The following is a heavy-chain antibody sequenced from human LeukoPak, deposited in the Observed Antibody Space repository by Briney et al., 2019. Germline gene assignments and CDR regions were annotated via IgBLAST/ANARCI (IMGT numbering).Heavy chain of an antibody. D-gene: IGHD6-19*01. V-gene: IGHV1-46*01. CDR2: INPSGGST. CDR3: ARDLRTIAVAGIGAFDI. CDR1: GYTFTSYY. Sequence: ASVKVSCKASGYTFTSYYMHWVRQAPGQGLEWMGIINPSGGSTSYAQKFQGRVTMTRGMSTSTVYMELSSLRSEDTAVYYCARDLRTIAVAGIGAFDIWGQGTMVTVSS. J-gene: IGHJ3*02.